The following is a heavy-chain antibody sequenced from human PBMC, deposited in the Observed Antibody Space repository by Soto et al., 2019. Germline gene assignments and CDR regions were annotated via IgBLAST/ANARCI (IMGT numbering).Heavy chain of an antibody. Sequence: QVQLVQSGAEVKKPGASVKVSCKASGYTFTSYGISWVRQAPGQGLEWMGWISAYNGNTNYAQKLHGRVTMTTDTSTRTAYMELISRSSDDTAVYYCSREYVSGSRSDYWGQGTLVTVSS. CDR1: GYTFTSYG. D-gene: IGHD3-10*01. J-gene: IGHJ4*02. CDR3: SREYVSGSRSDY. CDR2: ISAYNGNT. V-gene: IGHV1-18*01.